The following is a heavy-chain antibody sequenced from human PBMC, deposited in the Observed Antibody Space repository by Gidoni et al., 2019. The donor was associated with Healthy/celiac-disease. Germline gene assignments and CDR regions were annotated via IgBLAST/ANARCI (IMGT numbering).Heavy chain of an antibody. V-gene: IGHV3-21*01. CDR2: ISSSSSYI. CDR3: ARDLLGYCSSTSCLDAFDI. D-gene: IGHD2-2*01. CDR1: GSTFRSYS. Sequence: EVQLVESGGGLVKPGGSLRLSCAASGSTFRSYSMNWVRQAPGKGLEWVSSISSSSSYIYYADSVKGRFTISRDNAKNSLYLQMNSLRAEDTAVYYCARDLLGYCSSTSCLDAFDIWGQGTMVTVSS. J-gene: IGHJ3*02.